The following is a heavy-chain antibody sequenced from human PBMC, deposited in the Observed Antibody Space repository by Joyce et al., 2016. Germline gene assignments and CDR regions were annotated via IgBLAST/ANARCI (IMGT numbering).Heavy chain of an antibody. V-gene: IGHV3-30*03. Sequence: QGQLVESGGGVVQPGRSLRLSCAASGFTFSNYGMHWVRQAPGKRLEWVEVISYDGSNKHYGDSVKGRFTIYRDNSKNTLYLQMNSLRTEDTAVYFCAGGILTGYFDYWGQGTLVSVSS. CDR2: ISYDGSNK. CDR1: GFTFSNYG. D-gene: IGHD3-9*01. CDR3: AGGILTGYFDY. J-gene: IGHJ4*02.